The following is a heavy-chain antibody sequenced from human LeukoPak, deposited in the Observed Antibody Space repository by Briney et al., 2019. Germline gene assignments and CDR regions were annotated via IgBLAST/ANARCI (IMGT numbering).Heavy chain of an antibody. J-gene: IGHJ6*02. Sequence: SVKVSCKASGYTFTSYYMHWVRQAPGQGLEWMGRIIPILGITNYAQKCQDRVTITADKSTTTGYMELSSLRSEDTAVYYCASNMVRGVIIMEGSRANYGMDVWGQGTTVTVSS. CDR3: ASNMVRGVIIMEGSRANYGMDV. CDR1: GYTFTSYY. D-gene: IGHD3-10*01. CDR2: IIPILGIT. V-gene: IGHV1-69*02.